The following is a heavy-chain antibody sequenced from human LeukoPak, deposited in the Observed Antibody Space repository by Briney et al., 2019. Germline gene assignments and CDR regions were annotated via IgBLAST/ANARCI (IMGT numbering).Heavy chain of an antibody. CDR1: GYSFTSYW. Sequence: GESLQISCKGSGYSFTSYWIGWVRQLPGKGLEWMGIIYPGDSDTRYSPSFQGQVTISADKSISTAYLQWSSLKASDTAMYYCARVIAVAGSYFDYWGQGTLVTVSS. J-gene: IGHJ4*02. V-gene: IGHV5-51*01. D-gene: IGHD6-19*01. CDR2: IYPGDSDT. CDR3: ARVIAVAGSYFDY.